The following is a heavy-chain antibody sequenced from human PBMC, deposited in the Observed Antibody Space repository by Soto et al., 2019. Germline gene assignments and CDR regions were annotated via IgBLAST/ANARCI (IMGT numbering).Heavy chain of an antibody. CDR2: IYWDDDK. Sequence: SGPTLVNPTQTLRLTCTFSVFSVSTTGVSMGWIRQPPGKALEWLAGIYWDDDKRYNPSLRTRLTITKDTSKNEVVLKMTNMDPVDTATYYCARRPWSDSFDSWGQGTLVTVSS. CDR3: ARRPWSDSFDS. V-gene: IGHV2-5*02. D-gene: IGHD3-3*01. CDR1: VFSVSTTGVS. J-gene: IGHJ4*02.